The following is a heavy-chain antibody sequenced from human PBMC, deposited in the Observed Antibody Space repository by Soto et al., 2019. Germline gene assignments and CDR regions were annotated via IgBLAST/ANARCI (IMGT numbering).Heavy chain of an antibody. V-gene: IGHV3-74*01. D-gene: IGHD2-21*01. J-gene: IGHJ3*02. CDR2: INSDGSSM. Sequence: GGSLRLSCAASGFTFSSYWMHWVRQAPGKGLVWVSRINSDGSSMGYADSVKGRFTISRDTAKNTLYLQVNSLRAEDTVVYYCAFIPRPGDGFDIWGQGTMVTVS. CDR3: AFIPRPGDGFDI. CDR1: GFTFSSYW.